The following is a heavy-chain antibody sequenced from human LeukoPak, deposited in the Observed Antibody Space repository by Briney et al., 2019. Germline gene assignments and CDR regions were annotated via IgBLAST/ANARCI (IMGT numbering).Heavy chain of an antibody. Sequence: ASVKVSCKASGYTFTSYAMHWVRQAPGHRLEWMGWINAGNGNTKYSQKFQGRVTITRDTSASTAYMELSSLRSEDTAVYYCARRRLWFGEYDYWGQGTLVTVSS. CDR3: ARRRLWFGEYDY. D-gene: IGHD3-10*01. V-gene: IGHV1-3*01. J-gene: IGHJ4*02. CDR2: INAGNGNT. CDR1: GYTFTSYA.